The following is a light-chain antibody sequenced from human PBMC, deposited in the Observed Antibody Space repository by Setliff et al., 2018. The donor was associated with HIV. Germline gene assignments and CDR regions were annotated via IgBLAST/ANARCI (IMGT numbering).Light chain of an antibody. CDR1: GGDIGTYDF. V-gene: IGLV2-14*03. CDR2: EVS. Sequence: QSVLTQPASVSGSPGQSISISCTGTGGDIGTYDFVSWFQQHPGKAPKLIIYEVSNRPSGVSNRFSGSKSGNTASLTISGLQAADESHFYCSSYTTSRTVVFGGGTK. CDR3: SSYTTSRTVV. J-gene: IGLJ2*01.